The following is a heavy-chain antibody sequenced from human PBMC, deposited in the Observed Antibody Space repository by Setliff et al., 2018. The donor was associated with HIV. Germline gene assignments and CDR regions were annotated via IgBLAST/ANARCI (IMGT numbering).Heavy chain of an antibody. CDR3: TSDPPASGWTLAY. V-gene: IGHV3-33*08. CDR2: IWYDGSNK. D-gene: IGHD6-19*01. CDR1: GFTLGSDW. J-gene: IGHJ4*02. Sequence: SLRLSCAASGFTLGSDWMSWVRQAPGKALEWVAYIWYDGSNKYYADSVKGRFAISRDNSKNTLYLQMDSLRAEDTALYYCTSDPPASGWTLAYWGQGALVTVSS.